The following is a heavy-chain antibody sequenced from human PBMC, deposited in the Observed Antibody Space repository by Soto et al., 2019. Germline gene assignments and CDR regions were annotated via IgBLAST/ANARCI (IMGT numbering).Heavy chain of an antibody. J-gene: IGHJ3*02. CDR1: GYTFTYRY. V-gene: IGHV1-45*02. CDR2: ITPFNGNT. D-gene: IGHD3-22*01. CDR3: AGHRDYYDSSGQGDAFDI. Sequence: SVKVSCKASGYTFTYRYLHWVRQAPGQALEWMGWITPFNGNTNYAQKFQDRVTITRDRSMSTAYMELSSLRSEDTAMYYCAGHRDYYDSSGQGDAFDIWGQGTMVTVS.